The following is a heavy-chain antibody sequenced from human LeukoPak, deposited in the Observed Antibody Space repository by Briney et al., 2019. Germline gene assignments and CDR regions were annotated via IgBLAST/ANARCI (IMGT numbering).Heavy chain of an antibody. D-gene: IGHD3-10*01. CDR1: GFTVSSNY. V-gene: IGHV3-66*01. J-gene: IGHJ4*02. Sequence: GGSLRLSCAASGFTVSSNYMSWVRQAPGKGLEWVSVIYSGGSTYYADSVEGRFTISRDNSKNTLYLQMNSLRAEDTAVYYCARDGQWFGELEIDYWGQGTLVTVSS. CDR3: ARDGQWFGELEIDY. CDR2: IYSGGST.